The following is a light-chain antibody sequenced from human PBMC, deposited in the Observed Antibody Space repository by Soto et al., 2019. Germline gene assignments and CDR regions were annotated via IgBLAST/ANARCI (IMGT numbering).Light chain of an antibody. Sequence: QSALTQPASVSGSPGQSITISCTGTSSDIGGYNFVSWYQQHQGKTPKLMIYDVTNRPSGVSDRFSGSKSGNTASLTISGLQTEDEAVYYCSSYTSTNTVVFGGGTKLTVL. CDR3: SSYTSTNTVV. V-gene: IGLV2-14*03. J-gene: IGLJ2*01. CDR1: SSDIGGYNF. CDR2: DVT.